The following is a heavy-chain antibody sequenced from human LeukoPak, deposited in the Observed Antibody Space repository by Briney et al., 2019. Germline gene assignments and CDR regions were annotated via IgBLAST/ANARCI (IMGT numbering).Heavy chain of an antibody. J-gene: IGHJ4*02. CDR2: TSYDGSNE. CDR3: AKGYGLGSYCVDY. V-gene: IGHV3-30*18. Sequence: GGSLRLSCVASGFTFSDYGVHWVRQAPGKGLEWVTFTSYDGSNEYYGDSVKGRFTISRDNSKNTLYLEMNSLRTEDTAVYYCAKGYGLGSYCVDYWGQGTLVTVSS. D-gene: IGHD3-16*01. CDR1: GFTFSDYG.